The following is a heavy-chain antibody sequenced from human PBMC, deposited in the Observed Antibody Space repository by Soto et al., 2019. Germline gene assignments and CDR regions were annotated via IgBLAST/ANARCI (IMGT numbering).Heavy chain of an antibody. D-gene: IGHD5-18*01. V-gene: IGHV3-30*18. CDR1: GFTFRSYW. CDR2: ISYDGSIK. Sequence: GGSLRLSCATSGFTFRSYWMTWVRQAPGKGPEWVALISYDGSIKYYADSVRGRFTISRDNSKNTLYLQMNSLRAEDTAVYYCANSEYSRYKNIDVWGQGTTVTVSS. J-gene: IGHJ6*02. CDR3: ANSEYSRYKNIDV.